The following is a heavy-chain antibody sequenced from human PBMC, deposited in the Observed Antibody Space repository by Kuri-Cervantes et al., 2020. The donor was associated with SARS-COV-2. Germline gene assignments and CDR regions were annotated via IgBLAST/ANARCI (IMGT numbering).Heavy chain of an antibody. CDR2: ISGSGGST. J-gene: IGHJ6*03. CDR3: ARSGVSAATGYYYYYMDV. V-gene: IGHV3-23*01. CDR1: GFTFSSYA. Sequence: GESLKISCAACGFTFSSYAMSWVRQAPGKGLEWVSAISGSGGSTYYADSVKGRFTISRDNSKNTLYLQMNSLRAEDTAVYYCARSGVSAATGYYYYYMDVWGKGTTVTVSS. D-gene: IGHD1-14*01.